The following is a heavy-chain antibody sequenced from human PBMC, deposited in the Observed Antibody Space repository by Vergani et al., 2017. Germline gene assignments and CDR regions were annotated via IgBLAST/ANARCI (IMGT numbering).Heavy chain of an antibody. J-gene: IGHJ6*02. CDR2: IIPILGIA. Sequence: QVQLVQSGAEVKKPGSSVKVSCKASGGTFSSYTISWVRQAPGQGLEWMGRIIPILGIANYAQKFQGRVTMTRDTSTSTVYMELSSLRSEDTAVYYCARRSSSSNYYYGMDVWGQGTTVTVSS. V-gene: IGHV1-69*02. CDR3: ARRSSSSNYYYGMDV. CDR1: GGTFSSYT. D-gene: IGHD6-6*01.